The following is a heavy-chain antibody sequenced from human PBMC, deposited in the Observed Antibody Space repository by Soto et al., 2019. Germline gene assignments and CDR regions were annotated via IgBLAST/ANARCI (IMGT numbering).Heavy chain of an antibody. CDR3: ARRGYGMDV. CDR1: GFTFSSYA. J-gene: IGHJ6*02. CDR2: ISYDGNNK. V-gene: IGHV3-30-3*01. Sequence: QVQVAESGGGVVQPGRSLRLSCAASGFTFSSYAMHWVRQAPGKGLEWVAVISYDGNNKYYADSVKGRFTISRDNSKKTLYLQMNSLRTEDTAVYYCARRGYGMDVWGQGTTVTVSS.